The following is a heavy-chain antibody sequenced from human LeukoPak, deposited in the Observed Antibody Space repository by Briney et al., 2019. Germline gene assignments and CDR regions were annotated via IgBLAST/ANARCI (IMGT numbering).Heavy chain of an antibody. CDR1: GFTFSSYW. Sequence: GGSLRLSCAASGFTFSSYWMHWVRQAPGKGLVWVSRINSDGSSTSYADSVKGRFTISRDNAKNTLYLQMNSLRAEDTAVYYCAREAAYCGGDCAYYFDYWGQGTLVTVSS. CDR2: INSDGSST. V-gene: IGHV3-74*01. J-gene: IGHJ4*02. D-gene: IGHD2-21*02. CDR3: AREAAYCGGDCAYYFDY.